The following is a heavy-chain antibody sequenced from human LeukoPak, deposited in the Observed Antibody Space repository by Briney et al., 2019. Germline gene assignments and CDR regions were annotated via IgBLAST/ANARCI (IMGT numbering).Heavy chain of an antibody. V-gene: IGHV4-59*08. J-gene: IGHJ4*02. CDR3: ASAYNPWYYDF. D-gene: IGHD3-16*01. Sequence: PSETPSLTCTVSGGSISSYYWSWIRQPPGKGLEWIGYIYSSGSTTYNPSLKSRVTISVDTSKNQFSLNLSSVTAADTAVYYCASAYNPWYYDFWGQGTLVTVSS. CDR1: GGSISSYY. CDR2: IYSSGST.